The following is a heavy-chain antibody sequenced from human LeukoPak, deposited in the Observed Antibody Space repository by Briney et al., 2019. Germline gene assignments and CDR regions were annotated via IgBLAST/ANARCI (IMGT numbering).Heavy chain of an antibody. CDR2: IKQDGSDK. J-gene: IGHJ6*03. D-gene: IGHD3-3*02. Sequence: GGSLRLSCAASGFSFSGYWMSWVRQAPGKGLEWVANIKQDGSDKYYVGSVKGRFTISRDNAKNSLYLQMSSLRAEDTAVYYCARRRTISGSGPYYMDVWGKGTTVTVSS. V-gene: IGHV3-7*01. CDR1: GFSFSGYW. CDR3: ARRRTISGSGPYYMDV.